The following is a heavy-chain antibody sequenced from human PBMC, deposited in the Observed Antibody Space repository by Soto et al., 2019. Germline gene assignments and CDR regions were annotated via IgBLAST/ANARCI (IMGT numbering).Heavy chain of an antibody. CDR1: VVRLSGHG. D-gene: IGHD1-26*01. Sequence: SVKVSCKASVVRLSGHGIAWVRQVPGQGLEWMGGIMPTFGSATYAPKFQGRVTISADKSTSTAYMELSSLRSEDTAVYFCASERSAQYFDYWGQGTLVTAPQ. J-gene: IGHJ4*02. CDR2: IMPTFGSA. CDR3: ASERSAQYFDY. V-gene: IGHV1-69*06.